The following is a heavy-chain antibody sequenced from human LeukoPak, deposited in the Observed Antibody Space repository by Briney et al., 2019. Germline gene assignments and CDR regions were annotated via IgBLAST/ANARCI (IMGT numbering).Heavy chain of an antibody. D-gene: IGHD1-14*01. CDR1: GSTFSCFA. V-gene: IGHV3-23*01. J-gene: IGHJ4*02. Sequence: GGYLRLSCEVSGSTFSCFAMSWMRQAPGKGLEWVSGISHSGETREYADSVKGRATISRDNSKNTLYLQMNRLRADDTALYYCAKDLATNRFSAYDYWGQGTLVTVSS. CDR2: ISHSGETR. CDR3: AKDLATNRFSAYDY.